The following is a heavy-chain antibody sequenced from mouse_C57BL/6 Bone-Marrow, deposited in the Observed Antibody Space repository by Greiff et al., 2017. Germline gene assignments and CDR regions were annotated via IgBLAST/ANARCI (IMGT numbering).Heavy chain of an antibody. V-gene: IGHV14-4*01. CDR1: GFNIKDDY. D-gene: IGHD1-2*01. CDR3: TLATA. J-gene: IGHJ3*02. Sequence: EVQLHQSGAELVRPGASVKLSCTASGFNIKDDYMHWVKQRPEQGLEWIGWFDPENGDPEYASKFQGKATITADTSSNTAYLQLSSLTSEDTAVYYCTLATAWGQGTLVTVSA. CDR2: FDPENGDP.